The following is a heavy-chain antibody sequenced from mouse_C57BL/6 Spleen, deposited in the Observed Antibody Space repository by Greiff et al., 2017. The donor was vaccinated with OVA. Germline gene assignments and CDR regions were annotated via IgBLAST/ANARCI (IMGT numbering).Heavy chain of an antibody. CDR1: GYTFTDYE. CDR3: TRNSPTGTWFAY. CDR2: IDPETGGT. V-gene: IGHV1-15*01. D-gene: IGHD4-1*02. Sequence: QVQLQQSGAELVRPGASVTLSCKASGYTFTDYEMHWVKQTPVHGLEWIGAIDPETGGTAYNQKFKGKAILTADKSSSTDYMELRSLTSEDSAVYYCTRNSPTGTWFAYWGQGTLVTVSA. J-gene: IGHJ3*01.